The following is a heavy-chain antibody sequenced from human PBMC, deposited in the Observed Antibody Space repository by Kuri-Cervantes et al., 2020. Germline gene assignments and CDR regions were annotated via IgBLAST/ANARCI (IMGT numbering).Heavy chain of an antibody. V-gene: IGHV3-23*01. Sequence: GGSLRLSCAASGFTFSSYAMSWVRQAPGKGLEWVSAISGSGGSTYYADSVKGRFTISRDNSKNTLYLQMNSLRAGDTAVYYCARGVVGDYAFDYWGQGTLVTVSS. D-gene: IGHD4-17*01. CDR3: ARGVVGDYAFDY. J-gene: IGHJ4*02. CDR2: ISGSGGST. CDR1: GFTFSSYA.